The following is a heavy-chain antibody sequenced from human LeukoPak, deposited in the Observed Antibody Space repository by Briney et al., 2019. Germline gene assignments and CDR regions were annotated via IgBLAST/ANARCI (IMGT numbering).Heavy chain of an antibody. Sequence: GGSLRLSCAASGFTFGNSWVHWVRQARGKGLVGVTLINDDGSTATYADSVKGRFTISRDNTRNTLSLQRNSLTIEDTAVYYCVVVVEPPDADGFDVWGQGTMITVSS. D-gene: IGHD1-14*01. CDR1: GFTFGNSW. J-gene: IGHJ3*01. CDR3: VVVVEPPDADGFDV. CDR2: INDDGSTA. V-gene: IGHV3-74*03.